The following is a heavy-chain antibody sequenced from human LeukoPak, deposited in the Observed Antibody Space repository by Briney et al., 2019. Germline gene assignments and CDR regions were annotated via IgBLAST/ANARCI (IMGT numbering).Heavy chain of an antibody. V-gene: IGHV3-66*01. J-gene: IGHJ4*02. CDR2: INTGVST. CDR1: GFTVSSNY. CDR3: ARKGYFDY. Sequence: QPAGSLRLSCAASGFTVSSNYMSWVRQAPGKGLEWVSLINTGVSTYYADSVRGRFTISRDNSKNTLYLQMNSLRAEDTAVYYCARKGYFDYWGQGTLVTVS.